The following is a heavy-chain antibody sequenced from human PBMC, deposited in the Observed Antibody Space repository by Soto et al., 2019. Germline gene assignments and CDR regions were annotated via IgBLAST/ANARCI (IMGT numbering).Heavy chain of an antibody. CDR2: IWYDGSNK. CDR3: ARDPDPTPGTTVTTGYYYYGMDV. Sequence: PGGSLRLSCAASGFTFSSYGMHCVRQAPGKGLEWVAVIWYDGSNKYYADSVKGRFTISRDNSKNTLHLQMNSLRVEDTAVYYCARDPDPTPGTTVTTGYYYYGMDVWGQGTTVTVSS. J-gene: IGHJ6*02. D-gene: IGHD4-17*01. V-gene: IGHV3-33*01. CDR1: GFTFSSYG.